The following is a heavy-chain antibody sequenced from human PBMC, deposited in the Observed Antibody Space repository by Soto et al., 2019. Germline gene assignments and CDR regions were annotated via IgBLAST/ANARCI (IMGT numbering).Heavy chain of an antibody. D-gene: IGHD2-15*01. Sequence: QVQLVESGGGVVQPGRSLRLSCAASGFTFSSYGMHWVRQAPGKGLEWVEVISYDGSNKYYADSVKGRFTISRDNSKNTLYLQMNSLRAEDTAVYYCAKPRQITSLLLYYVDYWGQGTLVTVSS. CDR3: AKPRQITSLLLYYVDY. CDR1: GFTFSSYG. J-gene: IGHJ4*02. CDR2: ISYDGSNK. V-gene: IGHV3-30*18.